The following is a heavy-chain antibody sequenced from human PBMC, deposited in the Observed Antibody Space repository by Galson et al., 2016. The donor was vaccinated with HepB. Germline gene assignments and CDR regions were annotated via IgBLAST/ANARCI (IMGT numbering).Heavy chain of an antibody. CDR3: AKDSPYSSGWSTY. CDR1: GFTFSNYA. V-gene: IGHV3-23*01. CDR2: INIGGEST. D-gene: IGHD6-19*01. Sequence: SLRLSCAASGFTFSNYAMSWVRQAPGKGLEWVSSINIGGESTYYADSVKGRFTISRDNSKNTVYLQMNSLRAEDTALYYCAKDSPYSSGWSTYWGQGTLVTVSS. J-gene: IGHJ4*02.